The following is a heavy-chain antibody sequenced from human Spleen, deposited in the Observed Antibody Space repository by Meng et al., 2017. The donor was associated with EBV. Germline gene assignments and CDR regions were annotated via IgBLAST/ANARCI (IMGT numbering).Heavy chain of an antibody. CDR1: GDSISGSTYY. V-gene: IGHV4-39*06. CDR2: INFGGRI. D-gene: IGHD6-13*01. Sequence: RRRLQSAGPGLVKLPEARPPTGSVVGDSISGSTYYWDWIRQPPGKGLEWIASINFGGRIYYNPSLKSRVTISVDTSKNQFSLKLRSVTAADTAVYYCAREDNSSFDPWGQGTLVTVSS. CDR3: AREDNSSFDP. J-gene: IGHJ5*02.